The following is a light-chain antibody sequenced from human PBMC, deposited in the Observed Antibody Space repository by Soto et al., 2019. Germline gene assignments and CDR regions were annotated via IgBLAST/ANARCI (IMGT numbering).Light chain of an antibody. CDR1: QSVRSN. CDR3: QQYNNWVT. V-gene: IGKV3-15*01. CDR2: GAS. J-gene: IGKJ4*01. Sequence: EIVMTQSPATLSVSPGERDTLSCRANQSVRSNLVWYQQKPGQAPRLLIYGASTRATGIPARFSGSGSGTEFTLTISSLQSEDFAVYYCQQYNNWVTFGGGTKVDIK.